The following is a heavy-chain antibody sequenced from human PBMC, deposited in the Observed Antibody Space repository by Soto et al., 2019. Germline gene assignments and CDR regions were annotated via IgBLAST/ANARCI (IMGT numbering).Heavy chain of an antibody. V-gene: IGHV3-30-3*01. J-gene: IGHJ4*02. CDR1: GFTFSSYA. CDR3: ARSKQWLVRPLDY. D-gene: IGHD6-19*01. CDR2: ISYDGSNK. Sequence: QVQLVESGGGVVQPGRSLRLSCAASGFTFSSYAMHWVRQAPGKGLEWVAVISYDGSNKYYADSVKGRFTISRDNSKNTLYLQMNNLRAEDTAVHYCARSKQWLVRPLDYWGQGTLVTVSS.